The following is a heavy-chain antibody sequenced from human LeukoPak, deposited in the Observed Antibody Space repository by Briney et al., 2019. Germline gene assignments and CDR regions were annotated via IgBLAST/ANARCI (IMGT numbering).Heavy chain of an antibody. J-gene: IGHJ4*02. D-gene: IGHD2-15*01. Sequence: NPSETLSLTCTVSGGSINNHYWSWIRQPPGKGPEWIGYIYYSGSTNYNPSLKSRVTISVDTSKNQFSLKLSSMTAADTAVYYCARSILHSGGSCCWYYFDYWGQGTLATVSS. V-gene: IGHV4-59*11. CDR3: ARSILHSGGSCCWYYFDY. CDR1: GGSINNHY. CDR2: IYYSGST.